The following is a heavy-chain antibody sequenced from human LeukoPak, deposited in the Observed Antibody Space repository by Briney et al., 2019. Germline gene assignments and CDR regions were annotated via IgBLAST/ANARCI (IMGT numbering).Heavy chain of an antibody. CDR2: IYYSGGT. CDR1: ADSIRSYS. V-gene: IGHV4-59*08. CDR3: ARHARHPFYNDRNGYYRGHLDY. Sequence: SETLSLTCTVFADSIRSYSWSWIRQSPVKGLEWIGYIYYSGGTNYNPSLKSRVTISADTSKNQFSLKLTSVTAADTAVYYCARHARHPFYNDRNGYYRGHLDYWGQGTVVTVSS. J-gene: IGHJ4*02. D-gene: IGHD3-22*01.